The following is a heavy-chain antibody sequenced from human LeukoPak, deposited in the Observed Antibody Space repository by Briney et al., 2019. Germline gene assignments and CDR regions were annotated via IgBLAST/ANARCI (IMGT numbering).Heavy chain of an antibody. Sequence: GGSLRLSCAASGFTFNTYAMSWVRQAPATGLQWVAAISSNGLTTYYTDSVKGRFTISRDNSKNALFLQMNTQRGDDTAVYFCAGGDHYFNYWGQGALVTVSS. J-gene: IGHJ4*02. CDR2: ISSNGLTT. V-gene: IGHV3-23*01. CDR3: AGGDHYFNY. CDR1: GFTFNTYA. D-gene: IGHD2-21*02.